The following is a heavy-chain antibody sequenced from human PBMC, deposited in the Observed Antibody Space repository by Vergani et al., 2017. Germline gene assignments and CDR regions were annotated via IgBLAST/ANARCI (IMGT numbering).Heavy chain of an antibody. Sequence: EVQRLESGGGLVQPGGSLRLSCAASGFTFSSYAMSWVRQAPGKGLEWVSAISGSGGSTYYADSVKGRFTISRDNSKNTLYLQMNSLRAEDTAVYYCAKDIYSGYDYMDVWGKGTTVTVSS. D-gene: IGHD5-12*01. V-gene: IGHV3-23*01. CDR3: AKDIYSGYDYMDV. J-gene: IGHJ6*03. CDR1: GFTFSSYA. CDR2: ISGSGGST.